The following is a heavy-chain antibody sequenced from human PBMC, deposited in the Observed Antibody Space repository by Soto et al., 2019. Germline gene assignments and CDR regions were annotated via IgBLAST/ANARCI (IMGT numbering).Heavy chain of an antibody. CDR3: ARGDTVTTYYYYYYMDV. D-gene: IGHD4-17*01. CDR2: ISSSSSYI. CDR1: GFTFSSYS. Sequence: EVQLVESGGGLVKPGGSLRLSCAASGFTFSSYSMNWVRQAPGKGLEGVSSISSSSSYIYYADSVKGRFTISRDNAKNSLYLQMNSLRAEDTAVYYCARGDTVTTYYYYYYMDVWGKGTTVTVSS. V-gene: IGHV3-21*01. J-gene: IGHJ6*03.